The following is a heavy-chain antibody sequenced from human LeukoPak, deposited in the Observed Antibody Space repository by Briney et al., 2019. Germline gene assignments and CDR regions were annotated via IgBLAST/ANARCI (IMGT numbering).Heavy chain of an antibody. J-gene: IGHJ5*02. CDR1: GYTFTSYD. Sequence: ASVKVSCKASGYTFTSYDINWVRQATGQGLEWMGWMNPNSGNTGYAQKFQGRVTMTRNTSISTAYMELSSLRSEDTAVYYCARGHYYGSGSYSNWLDPWGQGTLVTVSS. CDR2: MNPNSGNT. V-gene: IGHV1-8*01. CDR3: ARGHYYGSGSYSNWLDP. D-gene: IGHD3-10*01.